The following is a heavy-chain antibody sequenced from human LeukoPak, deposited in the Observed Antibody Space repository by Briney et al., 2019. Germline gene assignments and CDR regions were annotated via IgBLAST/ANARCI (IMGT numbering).Heavy chain of an antibody. CDR1: GYSFTSYW. V-gene: IGHV5-51*01. CDR2: IYPGDSDT. Sequence: GESLKISCKGSGYSFTSYWIGWVRQMPGKGLEWMGTIYPGDSDTRYSPSFQGQVTVSADKSISTAYLQWSSLKASDTAMYYCARHGSYGYLTFDYWGQGTLVTVSS. D-gene: IGHD5-18*01. CDR3: ARHGSYGYLTFDY. J-gene: IGHJ4*02.